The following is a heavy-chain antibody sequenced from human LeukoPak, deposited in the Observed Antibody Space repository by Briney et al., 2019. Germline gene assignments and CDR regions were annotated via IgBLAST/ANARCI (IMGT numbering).Heavy chain of an antibody. CDR2: ISYDGGKK. CDR1: GYIYNAYG. D-gene: IGHD2-15*01. CDR3: AKENQCRGGCCGGHWFYP. V-gene: IGHV3-30*18. Sequence: GGSLRLSCSASGYIYNAYGMHWLRQAPGKGLEWVAVISYDGGKKHHADSVKGRLTISRDNSKNTLYLEMNSLRADDTAVYYCAKENQCRGGCCGGHWFYPWGQGTLVTVSS. J-gene: IGHJ5*02.